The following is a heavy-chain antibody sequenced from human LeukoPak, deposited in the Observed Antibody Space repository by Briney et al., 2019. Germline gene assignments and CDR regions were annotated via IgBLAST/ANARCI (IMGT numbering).Heavy chain of an antibody. CDR2: ISSSSSYI. V-gene: IGHV3-21*01. CDR3: ARDVVAAAGILDY. J-gene: IGHJ4*02. Sequence: GGSLRLSCAASGFTFSSYSMNWVRQAPGKELEWVSSISSSSSYIYYADSVKGRFTISRDNAKNSLYLQMNSLRAEDTAVYYCARDVVAAAGILDYWGQGTLVTVSS. CDR1: GFTFSSYS. D-gene: IGHD6-13*01.